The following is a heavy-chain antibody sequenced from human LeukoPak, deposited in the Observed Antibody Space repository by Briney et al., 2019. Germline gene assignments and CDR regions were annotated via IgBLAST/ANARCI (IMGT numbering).Heavy chain of an antibody. CDR3: ARVSSASIAAPDDAFDI. Sequence: SEALSLTCTVSGGSISSGSYYWSWIRQPAGKGLEWIGRIYTSGSTNYNPSLKSRVPISVDTSKNQFSLKLSSVTAVDTAVYYCARVSSASIAAPDDAFDIWGQGTMVTVSS. V-gene: IGHV4-61*02. D-gene: IGHD6-6*01. CDR1: GGSISSGSYY. CDR2: IYTSGST. J-gene: IGHJ3*02.